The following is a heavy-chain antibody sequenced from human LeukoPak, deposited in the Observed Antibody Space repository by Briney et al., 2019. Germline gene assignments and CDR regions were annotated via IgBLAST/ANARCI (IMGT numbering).Heavy chain of an antibody. D-gene: IGHD3-10*01. V-gene: IGHV3-73*01. CDR3: PRDPAYYSY. Sequence: GGSLRLSFAASGFTFSGSAMHWVRLASGKGLEWGGRIRSKANSYATAYAASVKGRFTISRDDSKNTAYLQMNSLKTEDTAVYYCPRDPAYYSYWGQGTLVTVSS. J-gene: IGHJ4*02. CDR2: IRSKANSYAT. CDR1: GFTFSGSA.